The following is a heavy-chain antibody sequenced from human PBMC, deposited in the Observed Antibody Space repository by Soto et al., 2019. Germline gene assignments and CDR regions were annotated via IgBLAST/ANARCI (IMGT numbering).Heavy chain of an antibody. Sequence: HPGGSLRLSCAASGFTFSSYVIHWVRQAPGKGLEWVAVISYDGSNKYHADSVKGRFTISKDNSKNTLYLQMNSLRAEDTAVYYCARDRDGYNYYYVMDVWGQGTTVTVSS. CDR2: ISYDGSNK. J-gene: IGHJ6*02. CDR1: GFTFSSYV. D-gene: IGHD5-12*01. CDR3: ARDRDGYNYYYVMDV. V-gene: IGHV3-30-3*01.